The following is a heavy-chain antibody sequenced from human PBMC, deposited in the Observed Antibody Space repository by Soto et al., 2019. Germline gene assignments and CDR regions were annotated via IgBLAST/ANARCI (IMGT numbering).Heavy chain of an antibody. Sequence: SGGSLRLSCVASGFTFSDYEMNWVRRAPGRGLEWLSYISSNGVNIYYADSVKGRFTVSRYNAKNSLYLHMNSLRADDTAIYYCGRNWGAIDLWGQGTLVTVSS. D-gene: IGHD3-16*01. CDR1: GFTFSDYE. CDR2: ISSNGVNI. V-gene: IGHV3-48*03. CDR3: GRNWGAIDL. J-gene: IGHJ5*02.